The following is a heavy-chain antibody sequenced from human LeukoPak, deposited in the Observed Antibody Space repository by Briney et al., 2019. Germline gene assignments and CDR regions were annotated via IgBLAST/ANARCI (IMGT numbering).Heavy chain of an antibody. Sequence: GGSLRLSCAVSGITLSNYGMSWVRQAPGKGLEWVAGISDRGSRTNYADSVKGRFTISTDHPKNTLYLQMNSLRAEDTAVYFCAKRGVVIRVILVGFHKEAYYFDSWGQGVLVTVSS. CDR3: AKRGVVIRVILVGFHKEAYYFDS. J-gene: IGHJ4*02. CDR2: ISDRGSRT. D-gene: IGHD3-22*01. CDR1: GITLSNYG. V-gene: IGHV3-23*01.